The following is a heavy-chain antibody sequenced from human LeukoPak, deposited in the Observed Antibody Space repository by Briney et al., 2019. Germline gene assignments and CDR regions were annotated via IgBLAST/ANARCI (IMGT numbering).Heavy chain of an antibody. Sequence: GGSLRLSCAASGFTFSSYWMSWVRQAPGKGLEWVANIKQDGSEKYYVDSVKGRFTISRDNAKNSLYLQMNSLRAEDTAVYYCAGRSNWIQLINTYGMDVWGQGTTVTVSS. CDR1: GFTFSSYW. V-gene: IGHV3-7*03. J-gene: IGHJ6*02. CDR2: IKQDGSEK. CDR3: AGRSNWIQLINTYGMDV. D-gene: IGHD5-18*01.